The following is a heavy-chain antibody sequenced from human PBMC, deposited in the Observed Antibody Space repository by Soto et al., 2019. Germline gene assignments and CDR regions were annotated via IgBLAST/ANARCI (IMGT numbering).Heavy chain of an antibody. CDR2: ISGSGGST. J-gene: IGHJ5*02. CDR3: AKDQLAVAGLNWFDP. D-gene: IGHD6-19*01. CDR1: GFTFSSYA. Sequence: GGPLRLSCAASGFTFSSYALSWVRQAPGKGLEWVSVISGSGGSTYYADSVKGRFTISRDNSKNTLYLQMNSLRAEDTAVYYCAKDQLAVAGLNWFDPWGQGTLVTVSS. V-gene: IGHV3-23*01.